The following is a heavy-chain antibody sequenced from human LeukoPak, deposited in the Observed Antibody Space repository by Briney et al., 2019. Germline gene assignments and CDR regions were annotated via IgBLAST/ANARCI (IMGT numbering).Heavy chain of an antibody. D-gene: IGHD2-15*01. CDR2: IYYSGST. Sequence: SETLSLTCTVSGGSISSSSYYWGWIRQPPGKGLEWIGSIYYSGSTNYNPSLKSRVTISVDTSKNQFSLKLSSVTAADTAVYYCARGYCSGGSCYFYYYYYYMDVWGKGTTVTVSS. V-gene: IGHV4-39*07. CDR1: GGSISSSSYY. J-gene: IGHJ6*03. CDR3: ARGYCSGGSCYFYYYYYYMDV.